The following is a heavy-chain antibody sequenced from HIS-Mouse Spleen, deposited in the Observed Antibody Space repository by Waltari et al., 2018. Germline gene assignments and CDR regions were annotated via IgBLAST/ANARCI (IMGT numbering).Heavy chain of an antibody. V-gene: IGHV3-7*01. J-gene: IGHJ2*01. CDR1: GFTFSSYW. CDR2: IKQDGSEK. CDR3: ARDRYWYFYL. Sequence: EVQLVESGGGLVQPGGSLRLSCAASGFTFSSYWMGWVRQAPGKGLGWVANIKQDGSEKYYVESVNGRFTISRDNAKNALYLQMNSLRAEDTAVYYCARDRYWYFYLWGRGTLVTVSS.